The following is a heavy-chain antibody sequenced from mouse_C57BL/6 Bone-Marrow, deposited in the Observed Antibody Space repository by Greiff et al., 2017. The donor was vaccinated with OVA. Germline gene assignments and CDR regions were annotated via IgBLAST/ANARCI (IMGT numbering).Heavy chain of an antibody. CDR2: ISDGGSYT. CDR1: GFTFSSYA. D-gene: IGHD4-1*01. Sequence: EVKVVESGGGLVKPGGSLKLSCAASGFTFSSYAMSWVRQTPEKRLEWVATISDGGSYTYYPDNVKGRFTISRDNAKNNLYLQMSHLKSEDTAMYYCARGSWDDYWGQGTTLTVSS. CDR3: ARGSWDDY. V-gene: IGHV5-4*03. J-gene: IGHJ2*01.